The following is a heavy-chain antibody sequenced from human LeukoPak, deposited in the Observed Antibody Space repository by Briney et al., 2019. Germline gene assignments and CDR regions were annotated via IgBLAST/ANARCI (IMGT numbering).Heavy chain of an antibody. D-gene: IGHD2-21*01. CDR2: INHSGST. J-gene: IGHJ3*02. V-gene: IGHV4-34*01. CDR1: GGSFSGYY. CDR3: AVAGFAFDI. Sequence: SETLSLTCAVYGGSFSGYYWSWIRQPPGKGLEWIGEINHSGSTNYNPSLKSRVTISVDTSKNQFSLKLSSVTAADTAVYYCAVAGFAFDIWGLGTMVTVSS.